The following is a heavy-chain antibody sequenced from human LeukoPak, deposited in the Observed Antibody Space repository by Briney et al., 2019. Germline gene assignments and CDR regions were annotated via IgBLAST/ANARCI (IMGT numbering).Heavy chain of an antibody. J-gene: IGHJ4*02. D-gene: IGHD6-13*01. CDR1: GGSISSGGYY. CDR3: ARDLPGIASFDY. V-gene: IGHV4-30-2*01. Sequence: KPSQTLSLTCTVSGGSISSGGYYWSWIRQPPGKGLEWIGYIYHSGSTYYNPSLKSRVTISVDRSKNQFSLKLSSVTAADTAVYYCARDLPGIASFDYWGQGTLVTVSS. CDR2: IYHSGST.